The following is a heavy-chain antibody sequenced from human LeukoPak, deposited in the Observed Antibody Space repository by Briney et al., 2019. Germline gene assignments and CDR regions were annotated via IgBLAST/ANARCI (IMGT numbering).Heavy chain of an antibody. CDR3: ARDRKIPAAIKGGGWFDP. J-gene: IGHJ5*02. D-gene: IGHD2-2*01. CDR1: GYTFTNYG. Sequence: ASVKVSCEAAGYTFTNYGISWVRQAPGQGLEWMGIINPSGGSTSYAQKFQGRVTMTRDTSTSTVYMELSSLRSEDTAVYYCARDRKIPAAIKGGGWFDPWGQGTLVTVSS. CDR2: INPSGGST. V-gene: IGHV1-46*01.